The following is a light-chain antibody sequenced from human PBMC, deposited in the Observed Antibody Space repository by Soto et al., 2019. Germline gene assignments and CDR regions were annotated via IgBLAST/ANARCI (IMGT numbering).Light chain of an antibody. V-gene: IGKV3-20*01. CDR3: QQYGGSSGT. Sequence: EIVLTQSPGTLSLSPGERATLSCRASQSVSSNYLAWYQQKPGQAPRLLIYGESSRATGIPDRFSGSGSGTDFTLTISRLEPEDFAVYYCQQYGGSSGTFGQGTKVEIK. CDR2: GES. CDR1: QSVSSNY. J-gene: IGKJ1*01.